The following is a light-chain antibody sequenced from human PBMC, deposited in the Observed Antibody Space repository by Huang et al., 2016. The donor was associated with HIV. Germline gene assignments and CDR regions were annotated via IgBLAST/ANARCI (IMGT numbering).Light chain of an antibody. CDR1: QDIARF. CDR2: DAS. Sequence: DIQMTQSPSSLSASIGDKVTITCQATQDIARFLNWYQQKPGQAPKLLIYDASTLRTGVPSRFSGSGSGTDFSFTISSLQPEDIATYYCQQYDGLPPWTFGQGTKVEIQ. CDR3: QQYDGLPPWT. V-gene: IGKV1-33*01. J-gene: IGKJ1*01.